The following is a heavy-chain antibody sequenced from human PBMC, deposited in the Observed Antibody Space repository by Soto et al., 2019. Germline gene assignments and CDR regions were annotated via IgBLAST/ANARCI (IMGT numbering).Heavy chain of an antibody. J-gene: IGHJ4*02. D-gene: IGHD3-22*01. Sequence: QVQLQESGPGLVRPSQTLSLTCTVSGGSISSGYYWSWIRQHPGKGLEWIGYIYYSGRTYYNPSLKSRVTMSVDTSKNQFSLKLSSVTAADTALDYCAREVYDRSGYIDYWGQGTLVTVSS. CDR3: AREVYDRSGYIDY. CDR1: GGSISSGYY. CDR2: IYYSGRT. V-gene: IGHV4-31*03.